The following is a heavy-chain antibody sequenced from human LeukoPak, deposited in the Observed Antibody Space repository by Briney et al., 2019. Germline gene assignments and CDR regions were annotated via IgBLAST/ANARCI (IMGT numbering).Heavy chain of an antibody. J-gene: IGHJ4*02. V-gene: IGHV1-18*01. D-gene: IGHD1-26*01. Sequence: GSVKVSCKASGYTFTSYGISWVRQAPGQGLEWMGWISAYNGNTNYAQKLQGRVTMTTDTSTSTAYMELRSLRSDDTAVYYCASGGASGSSTRHFDYWGQGTLVTVSS. CDR2: ISAYNGNT. CDR1: GYTFTSYG. CDR3: ASGGASGSSTRHFDY.